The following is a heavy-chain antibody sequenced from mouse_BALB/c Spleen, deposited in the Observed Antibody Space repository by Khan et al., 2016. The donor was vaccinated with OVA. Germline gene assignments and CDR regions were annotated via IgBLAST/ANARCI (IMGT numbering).Heavy chain of an antibody. J-gene: IGHJ1*01. CDR2: INTYTGEP. D-gene: IGHD1-1*02. Sequence: LVESGPELKKPGETVKISCKASGYTFTNYGMNWMKQAPGKGLKWMGWINTYTGEPTYADDFKGRFAFSLETSASTAYLQINNLKNEDTATXFCASGGHWYFDVWGAGTTVTVSS. V-gene: IGHV9-3-1*01. CDR3: ASGGHWYFDV. CDR1: GYTFTNYG.